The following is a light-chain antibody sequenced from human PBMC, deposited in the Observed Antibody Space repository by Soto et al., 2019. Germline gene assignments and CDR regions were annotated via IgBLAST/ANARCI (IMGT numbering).Light chain of an antibody. CDR2: GAS. CDR1: QSVSSY. CDR3: QQYGSSPRT. J-gene: IGKJ1*01. V-gene: IGKV3-20*01. Sequence: EIVLTQSPATLSLSPGERATLSCRSSQSVSSYLAWYQQKPGQAPRVLIYGASSRATGIPGRFSGSGSGTDFTLTISRLEPEDFAVYYCQQYGSSPRTFGQGTKVDIK.